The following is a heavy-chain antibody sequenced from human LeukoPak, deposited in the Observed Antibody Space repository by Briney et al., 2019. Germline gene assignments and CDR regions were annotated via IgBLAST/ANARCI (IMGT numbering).Heavy chain of an antibody. CDR1: GFTFTNYA. V-gene: IGHV3-23*01. CDR3: AKEEKDFYDSSGYYPIDY. D-gene: IGHD3-22*01. CDR2: ISGRGGST. Sequence: GRSLRLSCAASGFTFTNYAMSWVRQAPRKGLEWVSAISGRGGSTDYADSVKGRFTISRDNSKNTLYLHLNSLRAEDTAVYYCAKEEKDFYDSSGYYPIDYWGQGTLVTVSS. J-gene: IGHJ4*02.